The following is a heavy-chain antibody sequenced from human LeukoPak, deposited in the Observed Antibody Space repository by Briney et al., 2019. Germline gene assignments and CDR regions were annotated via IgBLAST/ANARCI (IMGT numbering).Heavy chain of an antibody. CDR3: ARLFGAPSDY. Sequence: PSETLSLTCAVYGGSFSGYYWSWIRKPAGKGLEWIGEINHSGSTNYNPSLKSRVTISVDTSKNQFSLKLSSVTAADTAVYYCARLFGAPSDYWGQGTLVTVSS. J-gene: IGHJ4*02. D-gene: IGHD3-10*02. V-gene: IGHV4-34*01. CDR2: INHSGST. CDR1: GGSFSGYY.